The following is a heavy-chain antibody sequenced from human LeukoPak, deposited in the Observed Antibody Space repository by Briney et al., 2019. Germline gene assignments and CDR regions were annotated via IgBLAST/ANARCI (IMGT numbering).Heavy chain of an antibody. CDR3: ARDSLVVSTTPVFDY. J-gene: IGHJ4*02. Sequence: GGSPRLYPAASRCTFRTWSRDWVPQAPGKGMEWVSSIDSTSTYIYDADSVKGRFTISRDNAKNSLYLQMDSLRAEDTAVYYCARDSLVVSTTPVFDYWGQGTLVTVSS. CDR1: RCTFRTWS. CDR2: IDSTSTYI. D-gene: IGHD3-22*01. V-gene: IGHV3-21*04.